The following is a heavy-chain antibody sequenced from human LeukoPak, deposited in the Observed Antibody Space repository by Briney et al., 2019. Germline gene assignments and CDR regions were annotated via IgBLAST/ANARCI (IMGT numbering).Heavy chain of an antibody. J-gene: IGHJ4*02. V-gene: IGHV3-21*01. CDR1: GFTFGSYS. Sequence: GGSLRLSCAASGFTFGSYSMNWVRQAPGKGLEWVSSISSSSSYIYYADSVKGRFTISRDNAKNSLYLQMNSLRAEDTAVYYCARAFSGYCSGGSCYDGYYFDYWGQGTLVTVSS. D-gene: IGHD2-15*01. CDR3: ARAFSGYCSGGSCYDGYYFDY. CDR2: ISSSSSYI.